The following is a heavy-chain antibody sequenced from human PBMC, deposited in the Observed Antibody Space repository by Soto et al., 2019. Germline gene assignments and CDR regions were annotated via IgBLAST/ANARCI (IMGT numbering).Heavy chain of an antibody. J-gene: IGHJ5*02. CDR3: ERHQGPTTSENWFDP. D-gene: IGHD5-12*01. CDR2: ISTYSGDT. V-gene: IGHV1-18*01. Sequence: QVHLVQSGVEVKTPGASVKVSCQASGYTFFTYDISWVRQAPGQGLEWMGWISTYSGDTKYAQKFQGRVTMTTDTCTTTAYLEVRSLRSDDTAVYYCERHQGPTTSENWFDPWGQGTLVTVSS. CDR1: GYTFFTYD.